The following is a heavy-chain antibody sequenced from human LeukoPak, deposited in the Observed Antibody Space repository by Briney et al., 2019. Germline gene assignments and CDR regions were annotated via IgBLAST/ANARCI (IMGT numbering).Heavy chain of an antibody. CDR2: ISAYNGNT. CDR1: GYTFTSYG. Sequence: PGASVKVSCKASGYTFTSYGISWVRQAPGQGLEWMGWISAYNGNTNYAQKLQGRVTITADKSTSTAYMELSSLRSEDAAVYYCASGEGCSSNSCTLDYWGQGTLVTVSS. V-gene: IGHV1-18*01. D-gene: IGHD2-2*01. J-gene: IGHJ4*02. CDR3: ASGEGCSSNSCTLDY.